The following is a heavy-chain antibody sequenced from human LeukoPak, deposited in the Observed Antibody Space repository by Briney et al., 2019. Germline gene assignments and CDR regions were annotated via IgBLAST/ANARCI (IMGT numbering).Heavy chain of an antibody. CDR2: IASETYGGTA. CDR3: TRDQTPYY. V-gene: IGHV3-49*04. J-gene: IGHJ4*02. CDR1: GFTFSSYW. Sequence: PGGSLRLSCAASGFTFSSYWMSWVRQAPGKGLEWVGFIASETYGGTAEYAASVKGRFIISRDDSKSIAYLQMNSLKTEDTAVYYCTRDQTPYYWGQGTLVTVSS.